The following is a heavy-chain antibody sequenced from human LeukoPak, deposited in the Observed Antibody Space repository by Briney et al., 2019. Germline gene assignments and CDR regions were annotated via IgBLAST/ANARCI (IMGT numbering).Heavy chain of an antibody. J-gene: IGHJ5*02. D-gene: IGHD4-11*01. Sequence: GSSVKVSCKASGGTFSSYAISWVRQPPGQGLEWMGGIIPIFGTANYAQKFQGRVTITTDESTSTAYMELSSLRSEDTAVYYCARDRDYSNYWFDPWGQGTLVTVSS. CDR3: ARDRDYSNYWFDP. CDR1: GGTFSSYA. CDR2: IIPIFGTA. V-gene: IGHV1-69*05.